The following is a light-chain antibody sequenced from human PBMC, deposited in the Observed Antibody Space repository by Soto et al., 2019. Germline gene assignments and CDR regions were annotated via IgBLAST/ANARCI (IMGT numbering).Light chain of an antibody. J-gene: IGLJ1*01. Sequence: QSALTQPPSVSGSPGQSVTISCTGTSSDVGNYNRVSWYQQPPGTAPKLMIYEVSNRPSGVPDRFSASKSGNTASLTISGLQAEDEADYYCSSYTSSTTPHVFGTGTKVTVL. CDR1: SSDVGNYNR. CDR3: SSYTSSTTPHV. V-gene: IGLV2-18*02. CDR2: EVS.